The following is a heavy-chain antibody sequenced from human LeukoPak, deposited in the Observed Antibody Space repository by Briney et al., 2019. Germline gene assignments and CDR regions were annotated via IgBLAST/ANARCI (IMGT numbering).Heavy chain of an antibody. Sequence: GGSLRLSCAASGFTVSSNYMSWVRQAPGKGLEWVSVIYSGGSTYYADSVKGRFTISRDNAKNSLYLQMNSLRPEDTAFYYCAKDKGSGWSGIDYWGQGTLVTVSS. CDR3: AKDKGSGWSGIDY. CDR1: GFTVSSNY. D-gene: IGHD6-19*01. J-gene: IGHJ4*02. CDR2: IYSGGST. V-gene: IGHV3-53*05.